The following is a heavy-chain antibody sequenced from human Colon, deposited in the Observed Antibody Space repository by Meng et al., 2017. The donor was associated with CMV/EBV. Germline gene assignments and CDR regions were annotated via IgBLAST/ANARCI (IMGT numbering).Heavy chain of an antibody. CDR1: GYVLNDYY. Sequence: SVKVSCKASGYVLNDYYMHWVRQAPGQGLEWMGGIIPIFGTANYAQKFQGRVTITTDESTSTAYMELSSLRSEDTAVYYCARGCSSTSCYSDWGQGTLVTVSS. CDR3: ARGCSSTSCYSD. CDR2: IIPIFGTA. D-gene: IGHD2-2*01. J-gene: IGHJ4*02. V-gene: IGHV1-69*05.